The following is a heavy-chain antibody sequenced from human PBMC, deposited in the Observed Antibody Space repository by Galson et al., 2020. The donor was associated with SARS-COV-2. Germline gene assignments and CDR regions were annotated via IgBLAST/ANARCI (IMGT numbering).Heavy chain of an antibody. J-gene: IGHJ4*02. CDR1: GFTFSDYY. V-gene: IGHV3-11*01. D-gene: IGHD3-9*01. CDR3: ARAGGTLLGLRYFDWLFDFDY. Sequence: GESLKISCAASGFTFSDYYMSWIRQAPGKGLEWVSYISSSGSTIYYADSVKGRFTISRDNAKNSLYLQMNSLRAEDTAVYYCARAGGTLLGLRYFDWLFDFDYWGQGTLVTVSS. CDR2: ISSSGSTI.